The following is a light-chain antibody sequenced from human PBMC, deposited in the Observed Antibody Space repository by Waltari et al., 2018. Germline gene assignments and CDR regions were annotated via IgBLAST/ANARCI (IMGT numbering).Light chain of an antibody. CDR2: KIL. Sequence: DVVMTQSPLSLPVTIGQPATISCRSSQGLVNSDGNTYLTWFQQRPGQSPRRLIYKILNRDSGVPDRFIGSGSGTDFTLKISRVEVEDVAIYYCMQGTHWPYTFGQGTQLEI. CDR3: MQGTHWPYT. V-gene: IGKV2-30*01. J-gene: IGKJ2*01. CDR1: QGLVNSDGNTY.